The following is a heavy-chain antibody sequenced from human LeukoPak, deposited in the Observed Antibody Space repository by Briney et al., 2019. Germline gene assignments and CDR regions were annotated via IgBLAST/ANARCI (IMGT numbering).Heavy chain of an antibody. Sequence: GGPLRLSCAASGFTFSSFCKTWVRQAPGKGLEWISTISARSGSTYYAGSVKGRFTVSRDNAKNSLYLQMNSLRAEDTAVYYCGRDRYSSSSEYWGQGTLVTVSS. D-gene: IGHD6-13*01. CDR3: GRDRYSSSSEY. V-gene: IGHV3-23*01. CDR2: ISARSGST. CDR1: GFTFSSFC. J-gene: IGHJ4*02.